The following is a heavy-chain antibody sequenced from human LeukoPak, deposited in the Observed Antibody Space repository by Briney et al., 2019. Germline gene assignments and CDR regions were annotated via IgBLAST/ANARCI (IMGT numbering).Heavy chain of an antibody. CDR2: IYYSGST. Sequence: SETLSLTCTVSGGSISSYYWSWIRQPPGKGLEWIGYIYYSGSTNYNPSLKSRVTISVDTSKNQFSLKLSSVTAADTAVYYCAGYSSSGLGYWGQGTLVTVSS. D-gene: IGHD6-13*01. J-gene: IGHJ4*02. CDR1: GGSISSYY. CDR3: AGYSSSGLGY. V-gene: IGHV4-59*08.